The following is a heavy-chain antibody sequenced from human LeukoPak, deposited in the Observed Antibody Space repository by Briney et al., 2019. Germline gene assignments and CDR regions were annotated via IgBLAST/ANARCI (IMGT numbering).Heavy chain of an antibody. CDR3: ARLASGWYVDY. V-gene: IGHV3-48*03. J-gene: IGHJ4*02. Sequence: TGGSLRLSCAASGFIFSSYEMNWVRQAPGKGLEWVSYISSSGSTIYYADSVKGRFTISRGNAKNSLYLQMNSLRAEDTAVYYCARLASGWYVDYWGQGTLVTVSS. CDR1: GFIFSSYE. D-gene: IGHD6-19*01. CDR2: ISSSGSTI.